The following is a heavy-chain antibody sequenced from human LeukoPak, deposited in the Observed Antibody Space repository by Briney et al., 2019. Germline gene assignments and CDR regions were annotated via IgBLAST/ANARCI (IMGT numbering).Heavy chain of an antibody. J-gene: IGHJ3*02. CDR3: ARARAYRGSGTTSPFLGFDI. D-gene: IGHD1-7*01. CDR2: ISYDGSNK. Sequence: PGGSLRLSCAASGFTFSSYAMHWVRQAPGKGLEWVAVISYDGSNKYYADSVKGRFTISRDNSKNTLCLQMNSLRAEDTAVYYCARARAYRGSGTTSPFLGFDIWGQGTMVAVSS. V-gene: IGHV3-30-3*01. CDR1: GFTFSSYA.